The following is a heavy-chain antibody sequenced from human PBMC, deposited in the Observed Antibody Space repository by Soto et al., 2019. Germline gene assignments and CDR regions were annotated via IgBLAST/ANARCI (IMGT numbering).Heavy chain of an antibody. D-gene: IGHD2-21*01. CDR2: ISNSGGTT. Sequence: EVQLLESGGGLEQPGGSLRLSCAASGFTFSNYGMSWVRQAPGKGLEWVATISNSGGTTYYADSVKGRFTISRDTSKNTFNWQRNSLRPADRAFNYAGKGRDGQANPPGNWLDPWGQEPWSPSPQ. CDR3: GKGRDGQANPPGNWLDP. V-gene: IGHV3-23*01. J-gene: IGHJ5*02. CDR1: GFTFSNYG.